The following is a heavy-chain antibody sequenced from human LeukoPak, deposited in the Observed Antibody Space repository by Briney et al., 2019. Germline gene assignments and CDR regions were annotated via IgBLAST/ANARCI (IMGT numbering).Heavy chain of an antibody. CDR1: GGSISSSNYY. D-gene: IGHD3-22*01. Sequence: SETLSLTCTVSGGSISSSNYYWGWIRQPPGKGLEWIGSIYHSGSTYQNPSLKSRVTISVDTSKDQFSLKLSSVTAADTAVYYCARTTYYSDSSALDYWGQGTLVTVSS. V-gene: IGHV4-39*01. CDR3: ARTTYYSDSSALDY. CDR2: IYHSGST. J-gene: IGHJ4*02.